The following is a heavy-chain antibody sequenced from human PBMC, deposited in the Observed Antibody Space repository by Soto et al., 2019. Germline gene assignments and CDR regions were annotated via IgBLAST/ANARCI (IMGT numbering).Heavy chain of an antibody. CDR1: GGSFSGYY. J-gene: IGHJ5*02. D-gene: IGHD4-17*01. V-gene: IGHV4-34*01. Sequence: SETLSLTCAVYGGSFSGYYWSWIRQPPGKGLEWIGEINHSGSTNYNPSLKSRVTISVDTSKNQFSLKLSSVTAADTAVYYCARGPDYGGNGRHNWFDPWGQGTLVTVSS. CDR3: ARGPDYGGNGRHNWFDP. CDR2: INHSGST.